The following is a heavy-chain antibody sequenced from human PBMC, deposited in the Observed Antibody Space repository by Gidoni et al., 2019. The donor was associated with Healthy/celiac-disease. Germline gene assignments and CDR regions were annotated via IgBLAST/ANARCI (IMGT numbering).Heavy chain of an antibody. D-gene: IGHD3-22*01. CDR3: ARHPRYYDSSGPLAPYNWFDP. Sequence: STYYNPSLKSRVTISVDTSKNQFSLKLSSVTAADTAVYYCARHPRYYDSSGPLAPYNWFDPWGQGTLVTVSS. J-gene: IGHJ5*02. V-gene: IGHV4-39*01. CDR2: ST.